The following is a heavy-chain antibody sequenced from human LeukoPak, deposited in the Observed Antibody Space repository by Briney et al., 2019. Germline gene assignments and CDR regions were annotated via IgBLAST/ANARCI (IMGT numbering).Heavy chain of an antibody. Sequence: ASVKVSCKASGYTFTGYYMHWVRQAPGQGLEWMGWINPNSGGTNYAQKFQGRVTMTRDTSISTAYMELSRLRSDDTAVYYCARGRCTNGVCYGGYYYYMDVWGKGTTVTVSS. CDR2: INPNSGGT. J-gene: IGHJ6*03. CDR1: GYTFTGYY. V-gene: IGHV1-2*02. D-gene: IGHD2-8*01. CDR3: ARGRCTNGVCYGGYYYYMDV.